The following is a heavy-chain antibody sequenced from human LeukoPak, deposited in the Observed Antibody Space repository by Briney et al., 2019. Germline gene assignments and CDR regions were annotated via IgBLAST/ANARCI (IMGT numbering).Heavy chain of an antibody. V-gene: IGHV1-46*03. CDR2: INPGGGST. CDR1: GYTFTTYY. Sequence: ASVKVSCKASGYTFTTYYLHWLGQPPGQGLEWMGFINPGGGSTSYAQKFQGRVTMTRVTSTSTIYMELSSLRSEDTAVYYCARNVDSGLDYWGQGTLVTVSS. CDR3: ARNVDSGLDY. J-gene: IGHJ4*02. D-gene: IGHD3-10*01.